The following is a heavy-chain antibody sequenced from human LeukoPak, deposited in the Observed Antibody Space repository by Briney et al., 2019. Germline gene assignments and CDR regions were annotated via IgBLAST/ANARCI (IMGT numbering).Heavy chain of an antibody. V-gene: IGHV3-23*01. D-gene: IGHD6-19*01. Sequence: GGSLRLSCGASGFTFSRYWMSWVRQAPGKGLEWVSAISGSGGSTYYADSVKGRFTISRDNSKNTLYLQMNSLRAEDTAVYYCAKVIAVAGLLGMGDAFDIWGQGTMVTVSS. CDR3: AKVIAVAGLLGMGDAFDI. CDR2: ISGSGGST. CDR1: GFTFSRYW. J-gene: IGHJ3*02.